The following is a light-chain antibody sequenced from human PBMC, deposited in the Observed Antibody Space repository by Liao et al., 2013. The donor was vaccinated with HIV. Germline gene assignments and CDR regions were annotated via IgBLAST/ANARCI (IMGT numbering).Light chain of an antibody. CDR1: RLGDKY. CDR2: QDT. V-gene: IGLV3-25*03. CDR3: QSADSSDTYRV. J-gene: IGLJ3*02. Sequence: SYAVTQPPSVSVSPGQTASITCSGDRLGDKYACWYQQKPGQSPVLVIYQDTKRPSGIPERFSGSSSGTTVTLTISGVQAEDEADYYCQSADSSDTYRVFGGGTKLTVL.